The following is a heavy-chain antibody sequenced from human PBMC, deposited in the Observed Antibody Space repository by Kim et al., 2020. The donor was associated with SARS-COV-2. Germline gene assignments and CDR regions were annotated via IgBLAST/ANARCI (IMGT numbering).Heavy chain of an antibody. J-gene: IGHJ4*02. Sequence: GESLRLSCAASGFTFSTYAMSWVRQAPGKGLEWVSTVGGSGGNTYYADSAKGRFTIFRDNSKNTVDLQMNSLRAEDTAAYYCAKGRSENIAAAFNYWGQGTLVSVSS. D-gene: IGHD6-13*01. CDR2: VGGSGGNT. CDR1: GFTFSTYA. CDR3: AKGRSENIAAAFNY. V-gene: IGHV3-23*01.